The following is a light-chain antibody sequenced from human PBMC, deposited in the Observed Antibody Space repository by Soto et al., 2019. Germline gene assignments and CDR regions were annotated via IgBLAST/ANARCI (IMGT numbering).Light chain of an antibody. CDR2: DTS. J-gene: IGKJ5*01. V-gene: IGKV3-11*01. CDR3: HQRNK. CDR1: QTGSTS. Sequence: EIVLTQSPGTLSLSPGDTATLSCKASQTGSTSLSWYQQKPGQPPRLLIYDTSNRATGIPARFSGSRSGTDFTLTISSLEHEDFGVYFCHQRNKFGQGTRLEIK.